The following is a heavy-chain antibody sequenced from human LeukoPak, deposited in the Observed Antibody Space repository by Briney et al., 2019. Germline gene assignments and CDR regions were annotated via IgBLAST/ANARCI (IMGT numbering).Heavy chain of an antibody. J-gene: IGHJ5*02. CDR1: GFTFSSYS. D-gene: IGHD2-2*01. V-gene: IGHV3-21*01. Sequence: PGGSLRLSCAASGFTFSSYSMNWVRQAPGKGLEWVSSISTSSSYIYYADSVKGRFTISRDNAKNSLYLQMNSLRAEDTAVYYCASRELYCSSTTCSAPWGRGTLVTVSS. CDR2: ISTSSSYI. CDR3: ASRELYCSSTTCSAP.